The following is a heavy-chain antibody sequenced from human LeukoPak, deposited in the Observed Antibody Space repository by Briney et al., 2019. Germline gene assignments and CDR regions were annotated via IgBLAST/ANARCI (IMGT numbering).Heavy chain of an antibody. V-gene: IGHV3-7*01. CDR3: ARERQNKDFWSGGDY. D-gene: IGHD3-3*01. Sequence: PGGSLRLSCAASGFTFSTYWMSWVRQAPGKGLEWVANIKQDGSEKYYVDSVKGRFTISRDNAKNSLYLQMNTLSAEDTAVYYCARERQNKDFWSGGDYWGQGTLVTVSS. J-gene: IGHJ4*02. CDR1: GFTFSTYW. CDR2: IKQDGSEK.